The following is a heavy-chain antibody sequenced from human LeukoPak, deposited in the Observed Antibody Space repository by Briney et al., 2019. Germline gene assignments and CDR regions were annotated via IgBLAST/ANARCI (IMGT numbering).Heavy chain of an antibody. CDR2: INHIGDT. J-gene: IGHJ4*02. Sequence: SETLSLTCAVYGGSFSGYYWSWIRQPPGKGLEWIGEINHIGDTYYNPSLTSRVSISVDKSKSQFSLKLTSATAADTGVYYCARGMIDARLQDWGQGTLVTVSS. D-gene: IGHD3-16*01. CDR3: ARGMIDARLQD. CDR1: GGSFSGYY. V-gene: IGHV4-34*01.